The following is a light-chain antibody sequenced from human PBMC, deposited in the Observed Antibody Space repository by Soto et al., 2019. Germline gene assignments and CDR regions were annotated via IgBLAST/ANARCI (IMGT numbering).Light chain of an antibody. Sequence: VLTQSPSASASLGASVKLTCTLSSGHSSYAIAWHQQQPEKGPRYLMKLNSDGSHSKGDGIPDRFSGSSSGAERYLTISSLQSEDEADYYCQTWGTGIRVFGGGTQVTVL. CDR3: QTWGTGIRV. V-gene: IGLV4-69*01. CDR2: LNSDGSH. J-gene: IGLJ2*01. CDR1: SGHSSYA.